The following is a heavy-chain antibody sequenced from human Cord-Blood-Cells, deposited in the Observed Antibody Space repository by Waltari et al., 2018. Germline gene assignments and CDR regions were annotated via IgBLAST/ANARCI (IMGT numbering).Heavy chain of an antibody. Sequence: QVQLVQSGAEVKKPGASVKVSCKASGYTFTRYDINWVRQATGQGLEWMGWMNPNSGNTGYAQKFQGRVTMTRNTSISTAYMELSSLRSEDTAAYYCGAAATYYYGMDVWGQGTTVTVSS. CDR2: MNPNSGNT. CDR3: GAAATYYYGMDV. D-gene: IGHD6-13*01. V-gene: IGHV1-8*01. J-gene: IGHJ6*02. CDR1: GYTFTRYD.